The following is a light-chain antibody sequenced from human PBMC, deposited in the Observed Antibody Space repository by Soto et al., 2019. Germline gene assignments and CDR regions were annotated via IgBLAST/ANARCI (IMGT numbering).Light chain of an antibody. CDR1: QSVSSN. CDR2: GAS. V-gene: IGKV3-15*01. Sequence: EIVMTQSPATLSVSPGERATLSCWASQSVSSNLAWYQRKPGQAPRLLIYGASTRATGIPVRFSGSGSGTEFTLTISSLKSEDFAVYYCQQYNNCPWTFGQGTKVEIK. CDR3: QQYNNCPWT. J-gene: IGKJ1*01.